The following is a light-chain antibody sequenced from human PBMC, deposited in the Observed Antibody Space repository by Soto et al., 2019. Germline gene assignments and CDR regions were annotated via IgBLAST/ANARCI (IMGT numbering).Light chain of an antibody. J-gene: IGKJ4*01. Sequence: DIVMTQSPANLSESPGERVTLSCRASQYISSNLAWYQQKPGQPPRLLIYDATSRSTGIPSRFSGSGSGTDCTLTMFSLLSEAFAVYYCQQYHDWPPLTFGGGTKVDIK. V-gene: IGKV3D-15*01. CDR1: QYISSN. CDR3: QQYHDWPPLT. CDR2: DAT.